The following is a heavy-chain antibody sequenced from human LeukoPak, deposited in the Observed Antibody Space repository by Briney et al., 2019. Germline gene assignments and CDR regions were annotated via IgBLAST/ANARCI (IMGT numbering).Heavy chain of an antibody. V-gene: IGHV3-30-3*01. CDR2: ISYDGSNK. Sequence: PGRSLRLSCAASGFTFSSYAMHWVRQAPGKGLEWVAVISYDGSNKYYADSVKGRFSISRDNSKNTLYLQMHSLRAEDTAVYYCAKGRTYCSGGGCYYGMDVWGQGTTVTVSS. D-gene: IGHD2-15*01. J-gene: IGHJ6*02. CDR1: GFTFSSYA. CDR3: AKGRTYCSGGGCYYGMDV.